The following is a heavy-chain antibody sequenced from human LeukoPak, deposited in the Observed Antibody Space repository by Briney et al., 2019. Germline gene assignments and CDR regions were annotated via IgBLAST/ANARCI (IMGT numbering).Heavy chain of an antibody. CDR1: GFTFSSYA. Sequence: GGSLRLSCAASGFTFSSYAMSWVSQAPGKGLEWVSDINGSGGSTYYADSVKGRFTISRDNSKNTLYLQMNSLRAEDTAVYYCAKRIQSAMATGYWGQGTLVTVSS. D-gene: IGHD5-18*01. CDR3: AKRIQSAMATGY. V-gene: IGHV3-23*01. J-gene: IGHJ4*02. CDR2: INGSGGST.